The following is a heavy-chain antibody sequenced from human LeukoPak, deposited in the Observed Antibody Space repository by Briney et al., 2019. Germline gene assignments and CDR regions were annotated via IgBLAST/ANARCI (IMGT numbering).Heavy chain of an antibody. D-gene: IGHD4-17*01. J-gene: IGHJ6*02. Sequence: PGGSLRLSCAASGFTFSGYAMSWVRQAPGKGLEWVSAISGSGGSTYYADSVKGRFTISRDNSKNTLYLQMNSLRAEDTAVYYCAKGAPNDYGDYYYYGMDVWGQGTTVTVSS. V-gene: IGHV3-23*01. CDR3: AKGAPNDYGDYYYYGMDV. CDR2: ISGSGGST. CDR1: GFTFSGYA.